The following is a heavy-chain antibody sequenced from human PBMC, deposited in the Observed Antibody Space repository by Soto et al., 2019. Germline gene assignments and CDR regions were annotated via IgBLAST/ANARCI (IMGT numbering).Heavy chain of an antibody. Sequence: EVKLVEAGGGLVQPGGSLRLSCEASGFTFRNYDMHWVRQGTGKCLEWVSGISAAGDPDYADSVEGRFTISRENAQNSFFLPKNSLRDGETAVYYCARTDRDFYGLDVWGQGTKVIVSS. CDR2: ISAAGDP. CDR3: ARTDRDFYGLDV. J-gene: IGHJ6*02. CDR1: GFTFRNYD. V-gene: IGHV3-13*05.